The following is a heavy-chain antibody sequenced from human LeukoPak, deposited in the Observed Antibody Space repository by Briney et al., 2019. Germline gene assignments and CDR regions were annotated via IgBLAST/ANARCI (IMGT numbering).Heavy chain of an antibody. CDR1: RFTFSSYA. CDR2: LSDSGGST. V-gene: IGHV3-23*01. CDR3: AKRGLAAALFR. J-gene: IGHJ4*02. D-gene: IGHD6-13*01. Sequence: GWSLRLSCAASRFTFSSYAMSWVRQAPGKGLEWVSALSDSGGSTYYADSVKGRFTISRDNSKNTLYLQMNRLRAEDTAVYYCAKRGLAAALFRWGQGTLVTVSS.